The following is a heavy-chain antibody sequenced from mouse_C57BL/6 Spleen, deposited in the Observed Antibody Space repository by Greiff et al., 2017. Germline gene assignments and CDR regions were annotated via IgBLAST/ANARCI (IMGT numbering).Heavy chain of an antibody. V-gene: IGHV2-2*01. Sequence: QVQLQQSGPGLVQPSQSLSITCTVSGFSLTSYGVHWVRQSPGKGLEWLGVIWSGGSTDYNAAFISRLSISKDNSKSQVFFKMNSLQADDTAIYYCARNPYYDPAMDYWGQGTSVTVSS. D-gene: IGHD2-4*01. J-gene: IGHJ4*01. CDR1: GFSLTSYG. CDR3: ARNPYYDPAMDY. CDR2: IWSGGST.